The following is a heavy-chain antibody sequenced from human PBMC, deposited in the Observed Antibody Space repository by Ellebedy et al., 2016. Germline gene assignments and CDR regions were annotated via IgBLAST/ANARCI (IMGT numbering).Heavy chain of an antibody. Sequence: ASVKVSXXASGYTFSGNYLHWVRQAPGQGLEWMGWINPKSGGTHFAQKFQGRVTVTRDTSITTAYMELNSLISDDTAVYYCARDRAEGASSSGFDLWGQGTVVTVSS. D-gene: IGHD6-6*01. V-gene: IGHV1-2*02. CDR3: ARDRAEGASSSGFDL. J-gene: IGHJ3*01. CDR1: GYTFSGNY. CDR2: INPKSGGT.